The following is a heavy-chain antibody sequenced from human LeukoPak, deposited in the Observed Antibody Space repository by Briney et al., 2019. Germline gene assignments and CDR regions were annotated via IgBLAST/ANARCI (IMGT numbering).Heavy chain of an antibody. V-gene: IGHV3-48*03. CDR2: ISSSGSTI. D-gene: IGHD3-16*02. CDR1: GFTFNGYE. Sequence: GGSLGLSCAASGFTFNGYEMNWVRQAPGKGLEWVSYISSSGSTIYYADSVKGRSTISRDNAKNSLYLQMNSLRAEDTAVYYCARDGAYYDYVWGSYRYTGAFDIWGQGTMVTVSS. CDR3: ARDGAYYDYVWGSYRYTGAFDI. J-gene: IGHJ3*02.